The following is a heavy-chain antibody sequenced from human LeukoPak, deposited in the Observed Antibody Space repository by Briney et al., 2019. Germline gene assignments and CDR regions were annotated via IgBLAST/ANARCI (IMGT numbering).Heavy chain of an antibody. J-gene: IGHJ4*02. CDR1: GYSISSGYY. CDR2: IYYSGST. CDR3: ARQKGYYFDY. V-gene: IGHV4-38-2*01. Sequence: PSETLSLTCAVSGYSISSGYYWGWIRQPPGKGLEWIGSIYYSGSTYYNPSLKSRVTISVDTSKNQFSLKLSSVTAADTAVYYCARQKGYYFDYWGQGTLVTVSS.